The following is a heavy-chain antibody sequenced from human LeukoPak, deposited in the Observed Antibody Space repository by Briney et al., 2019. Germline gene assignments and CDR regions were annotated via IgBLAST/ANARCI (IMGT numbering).Heavy chain of an antibody. D-gene: IGHD2-2*01. V-gene: IGHV4-34*01. CDR3: ARGLVVVVVPAAISYNWFDP. CDR1: GGSFSGYY. J-gene: IGHJ5*02. Sequence: TSETLSLTCAVYGGSFSGYYWSWIRQPPGKGLEWIGEINHSVITNYNPSLKSRVTISVDTSKTQFYLKLSSVTAADTAVSYCARGLVVVVVPAAISYNWFDPWGQGTLVTVSS. CDR2: INHSVIT.